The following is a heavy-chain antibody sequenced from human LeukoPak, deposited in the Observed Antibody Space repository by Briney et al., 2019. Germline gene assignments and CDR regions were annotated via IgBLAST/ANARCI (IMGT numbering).Heavy chain of an antibody. D-gene: IGHD1-1*01. J-gene: IGHJ4*02. CDR2: ISASGGST. CDR3: APNWNLDY. Sequence: GGSLRLSCVVSGLTFSSYAMSWVRQAPGKGLDWVSAISASGGSTYYADSVKGRFTISRDNSKSTVYLQLNSLRGEDTAIYYCAPNWNLDYWGQGSLVTVSS. V-gene: IGHV3-23*01. CDR1: GLTFSSYA.